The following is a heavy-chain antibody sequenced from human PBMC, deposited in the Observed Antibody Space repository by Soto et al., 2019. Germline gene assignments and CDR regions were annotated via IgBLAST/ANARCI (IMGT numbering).Heavy chain of an antibody. J-gene: IGHJ3*02. V-gene: IGHV1-2*02. CDR1: GYTFTGYY. Sequence: QVQLVQSGAEVKKPGASVKVSCKASGYTFTGYYMHWVRQAPGQGLEWMGWINPNSGGTNYAPKFQGRVTMTRDTSISTPYMELSRLRSDDTALYCCALRTQMGKAFDIWGQGTMVTVSS. CDR2: INPNSGGT. D-gene: IGHD4-17*01. CDR3: ALRTQMGKAFDI.